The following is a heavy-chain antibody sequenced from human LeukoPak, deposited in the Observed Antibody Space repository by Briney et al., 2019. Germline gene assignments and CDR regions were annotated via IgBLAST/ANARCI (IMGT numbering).Heavy chain of an antibody. V-gene: IGHV4-39*01. CDR3: ARPYGGNSNFDY. Sequence: PSETLSLTCTVSGGSMSSTSYYWGWIRQPPGKGLEWIGSIYYSGNTYYNPSLKSRVTMSVDTSKNQFSLKLSSVTAADTAVYYCARPYGGNSNFDYWGQGALVTVSS. CDR1: GGSMSSTSYY. CDR2: IYYSGNT. J-gene: IGHJ4*02. D-gene: IGHD4-23*01.